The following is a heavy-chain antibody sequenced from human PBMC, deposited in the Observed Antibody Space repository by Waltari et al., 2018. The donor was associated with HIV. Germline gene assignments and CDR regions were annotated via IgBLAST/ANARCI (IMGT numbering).Heavy chain of an antibody. J-gene: IGHJ4*02. CDR2: ISGGGEST. CDR3: ANSLGRIVDY. Sequence: EVQLLESGGGLVQSGGSLRVSCAASGFTFSSYPMSWVRQATGKGLEWVSGISGGGESTYYADSVKGRFTISRDNSKNTLYLQMNSLRAEDTAVYYCANSLGRIVDYWGQGTLVTVSS. D-gene: IGHD2-15*01. V-gene: IGHV3-23*01. CDR1: GFTFSSYP.